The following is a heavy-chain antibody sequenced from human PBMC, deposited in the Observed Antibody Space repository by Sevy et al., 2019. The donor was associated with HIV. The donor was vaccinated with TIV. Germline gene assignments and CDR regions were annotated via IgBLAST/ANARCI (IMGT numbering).Heavy chain of an antibody. V-gene: IGHV3-30*02. CDR3: ARGRKTTEEWLEELDYYYGLDV. CDR1: GFSLTTSD. D-gene: IGHD2-8*01. Sequence: GGSLRLSCAASGFSLTTSDMHWVRQAPGKGLEWVAYVRNDGSNKYYADSVRDRFTISRDRPKNTLYLQMNSLRDEDKGIYYCARGRKTTEEWLEELDYYYGLDVWGQGTTVTVSS. J-gene: IGHJ6*02. CDR2: VRNDGSNK.